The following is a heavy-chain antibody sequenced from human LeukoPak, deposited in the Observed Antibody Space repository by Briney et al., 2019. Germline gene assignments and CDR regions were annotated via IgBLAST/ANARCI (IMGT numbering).Heavy chain of an antibody. J-gene: IGHJ4*02. CDR2: IYTSGST. CDR1: GGSISSFY. CDR3: ASGDFWSGYYDY. Sequence: SETLSLTCTVSGGSISSFYWSCIRQPAGKGLEWIGRIYTSGSTNYNPSPKSRVTMSVDTSKNQFSLKLSSVTAADTAVYYCASGDFWSGYYDYWGQGTLVTVSS. V-gene: IGHV4-4*07. D-gene: IGHD3-3*01.